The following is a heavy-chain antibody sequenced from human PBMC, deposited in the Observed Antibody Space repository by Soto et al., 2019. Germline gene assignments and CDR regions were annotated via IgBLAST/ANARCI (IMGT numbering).Heavy chain of an antibody. J-gene: IGHJ4*01. CDR2: IVYDGGKI. V-gene: IGHV3-30-3*01. CDR1: GFTFSTYT. Sequence: QVQLVESGGAVVQPGRSLRLSCAASGFTFSTYTMHWVRQAPGKGLECVALIVYDGGKIHYADSVKGRFTISRDNSKNTLSLQKSSLTAEDTGIYYCASRSVPGYSYGEGFDYWGQGTMVTVSS. D-gene: IGHD5-18*01. CDR3: ASRSVPGYSYGEGFDY.